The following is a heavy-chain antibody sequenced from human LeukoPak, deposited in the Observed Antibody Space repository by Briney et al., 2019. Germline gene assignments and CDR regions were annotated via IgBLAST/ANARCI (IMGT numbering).Heavy chain of an antibody. V-gene: IGHV3-7*04. Sequence: GGSLRLSCAASGFTFSSYWMSWVRQAPGKGLEWVANIKQDGSEKYYVDSVKGRFTISRDNAKNSLYLQMNSLRAEDTAVYYCARGRVVVVPAAIGANWYFDLWGRGTLVTVSS. CDR3: ARGRVVVVPAAIGANWYFDL. CDR2: IKQDGSEK. CDR1: GFTFSSYW. D-gene: IGHD2-2*01. J-gene: IGHJ2*01.